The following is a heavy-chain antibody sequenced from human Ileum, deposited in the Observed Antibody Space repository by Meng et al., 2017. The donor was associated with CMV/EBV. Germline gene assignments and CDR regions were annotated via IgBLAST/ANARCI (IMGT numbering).Heavy chain of an antibody. CDR1: GFSFGGYA. V-gene: IGHV3-23*01. CDR3: AKERIELWCFDY. D-gene: IGHD2-21*01. CDR2: ISGSGHLT. J-gene: IGHJ4*02. Sequence: GESLKISCEVSGFSFGGYAMSWVRQVPGKGLEWVSSISGSGHLTNYAESVKGRFIISKDKSKSTLYLQMNSLRNEDTAIYYCAKERIELWCFDYWGVGTQVTVS.